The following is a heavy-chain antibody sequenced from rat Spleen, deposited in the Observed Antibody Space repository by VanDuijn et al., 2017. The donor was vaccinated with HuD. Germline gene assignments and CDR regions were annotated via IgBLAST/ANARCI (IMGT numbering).Heavy chain of an antibody. V-gene: IGHV2-16*01. Sequence: QVQLKESGPGLVKPSLTLSLTCTVSGFSLSNYGVIWVRQPPGKGLEWMGVIWTGGSTAYNSLLKSRLSISRDTSKSQVFLKMNSLQTEDTAMYFCARSLYRDYSDYWGQGVMVTVSS. CDR1: GFSLSNYG. CDR2: IWTGGST. J-gene: IGHJ2*01. D-gene: IGHD1-11*01. CDR3: ARSLYRDYSDY.